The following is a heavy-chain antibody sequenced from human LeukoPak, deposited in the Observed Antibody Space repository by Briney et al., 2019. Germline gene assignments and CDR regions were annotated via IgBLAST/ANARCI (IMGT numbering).Heavy chain of an antibody. CDR3: ARIVHYYYMDV. V-gene: IGHV4-4*07. CDR1: GGSISTYY. J-gene: IGHJ6*03. Sequence: KSSETLSLTCTVSGGSISTYYWNWIRQPAGKGLEWIGRVYTSGSTNYNTSLKSRVTMSVDTSKSQFSLKLSSVTAADTAVYYCARIVHYYYMDVWGKGTTVTVSS. D-gene: IGHD2-8*01. CDR2: VYTSGST.